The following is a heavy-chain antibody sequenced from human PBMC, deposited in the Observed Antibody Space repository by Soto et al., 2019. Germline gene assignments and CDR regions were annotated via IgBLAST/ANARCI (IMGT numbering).Heavy chain of an antibody. CDR2: LIPMLRMS. Sequence: QVQLVQSGAEVKKPGSSVKVSCSASAGTFDSYTISWVRQVPGQRLEWMGRLIPMLRMSNFAQNFQGRVSMTAYESTSTVSMVLSSLRAEDIAVYFCATNYGSGSTHFDHWAQGTPGTVTS. J-gene: IGHJ4*02. D-gene: IGHD3-10*01. CDR1: AGTFDSYT. V-gene: IGHV1-69*02. CDR3: ATNYGSGSTHFDH.